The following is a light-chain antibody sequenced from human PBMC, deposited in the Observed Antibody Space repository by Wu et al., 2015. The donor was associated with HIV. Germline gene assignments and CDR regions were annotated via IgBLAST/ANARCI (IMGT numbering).Light chain of an antibody. CDR2: GAS. V-gene: IGKV3-20*01. Sequence: IVLTQSPGTLNLSPGERATLSCRASQSVSNNYLAWYQQKPGQAPRLLIYGASSRATGIPDRFSGSGSGTDFTLTISRLEPEDFAVFYCQQYGTSPSTFGQGTMLELK. CDR3: QQYGTSPST. J-gene: IGKJ2*01. CDR1: QSVSNNY.